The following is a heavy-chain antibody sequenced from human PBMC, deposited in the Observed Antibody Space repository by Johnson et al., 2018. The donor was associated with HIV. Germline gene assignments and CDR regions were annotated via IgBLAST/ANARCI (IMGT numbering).Heavy chain of an antibody. Sequence: QMQLVESGGGLVQPGRSLRLSCAASGFTFSDYYMSWIRQAPGKGLEWVSYISSSGSTIYYADFVKGRFTISRDNAKKSMYLQMNSLRAEDTALYYCARDSTPWGGDHVGYAFDIWGRGTMVTVS. D-gene: IGHD4-17*01. CDR3: ARDSTPWGGDHVGYAFDI. CDR2: ISSSGSTI. J-gene: IGHJ3*02. CDR1: GFTFSDYY. V-gene: IGHV3-11*04.